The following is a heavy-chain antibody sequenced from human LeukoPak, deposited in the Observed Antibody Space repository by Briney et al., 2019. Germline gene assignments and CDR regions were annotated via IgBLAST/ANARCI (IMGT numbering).Heavy chain of an antibody. CDR1: GFTFSSHG. Sequence: RAGGSLRLSCAASGFTFSSHGMHWVRQAPGKGLEWVAVISYDGSNKYYADSVKGRFTISRDNSKNTLYLQMNGLRAEDTAVYYCAKDRIAVAGHIYYFDYWGQGTLVTVSS. CDR3: AKDRIAVAGHIYYFDY. D-gene: IGHD6-19*01. V-gene: IGHV3-30*18. CDR2: ISYDGSNK. J-gene: IGHJ4*02.